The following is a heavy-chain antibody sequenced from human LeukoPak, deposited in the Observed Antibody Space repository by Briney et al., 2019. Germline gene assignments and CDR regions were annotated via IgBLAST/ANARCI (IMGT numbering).Heavy chain of an antibody. J-gene: IGHJ5*02. CDR2: INPNSGGT. V-gene: IGHV1-2*04. D-gene: IGHD2-2*01. Sequence: GASVRVSCKASGYTFTGYYMHWVRQAPGQGLECMGWINPNSGGTNYAQKFQGWVTMTRDTSISTAYMELSRLRSDDTAVYYCARDGSSSTSWDGYWFDPWGQGTLVTVSS. CDR1: GYTFTGYY. CDR3: ARDGSSSTSWDGYWFDP.